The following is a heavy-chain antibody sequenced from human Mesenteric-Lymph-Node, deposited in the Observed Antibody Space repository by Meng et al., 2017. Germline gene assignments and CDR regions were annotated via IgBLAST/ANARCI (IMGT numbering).Heavy chain of an antibody. CDR1: GFTFDDYT. CDR2: ISWDGGST. Sequence: GESLKISCAASGFTFDDYTMHWVRQAPGKGLEWVSLISWDGGSTYYADSVKGRFTISRDNSKNTLYLQMNSLRAEDTAVYYCARDQYYYGSGSYYLDYWGQGTLVTVSS. J-gene: IGHJ4*02. D-gene: IGHD3-10*01. V-gene: IGHV3-43*01. CDR3: ARDQYYYGSGSYYLDY.